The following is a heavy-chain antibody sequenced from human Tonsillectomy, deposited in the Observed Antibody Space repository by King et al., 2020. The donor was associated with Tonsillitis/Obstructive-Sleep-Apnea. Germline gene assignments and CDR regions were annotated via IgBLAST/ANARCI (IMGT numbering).Heavy chain of an antibody. CDR3: ARSRENTDY. Sequence: VQLVESGGGVVQPGRSLRLSCAASGFTFSTYGMHWVRQAPGKGLEWVAVIWYDGSNKYYADSVKGRFTIYRDNSKNTLYLQMNSLRAEDTAVYYCARSRENTDYWGQGTLVTVSS. V-gene: IGHV3-33*01. D-gene: IGHD1/OR15-1a*01. J-gene: IGHJ4*02. CDR2: IWYDGSNK. CDR1: GFTFSTYG.